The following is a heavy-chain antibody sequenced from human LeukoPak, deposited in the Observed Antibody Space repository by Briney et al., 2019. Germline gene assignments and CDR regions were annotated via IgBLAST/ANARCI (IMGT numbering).Heavy chain of an antibody. CDR2: IKQDGSEK. D-gene: IGHD2-2*01. V-gene: IGHV3-7*01. CDR3: ARDRYCSSTSCYLSLLYYYYMDV. CDR1: GFTFSSYW. Sequence: GGSLRLSCAASGFTFSSYWMSWVRQAPGKGLEWVANIKQDGSEKYYVDSVKGRFTISRDNAKNSLYLQMNSLRAEDTAVYYCARDRYCSSTSCYLSLLYYYYMDVWGQGTLVTVSS. J-gene: IGHJ6*03.